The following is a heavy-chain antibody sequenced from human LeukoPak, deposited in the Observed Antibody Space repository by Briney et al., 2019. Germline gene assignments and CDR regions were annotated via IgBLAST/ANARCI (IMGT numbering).Heavy chain of an antibody. Sequence: PSETLSLTCTVSGGSISSSSYYWGWIRQPPGKGLEWIGTIYYSGSTYYNPSLKSRVTISVDTSKNQFSLKLSSVTAADTAVYYCARVGSGRPFDYWGQGTLVTVSS. CDR2: IYYSGST. D-gene: IGHD3-3*01. CDR3: ARVGSGRPFDY. J-gene: IGHJ4*02. V-gene: IGHV4-39*07. CDR1: GGSISSSSYY.